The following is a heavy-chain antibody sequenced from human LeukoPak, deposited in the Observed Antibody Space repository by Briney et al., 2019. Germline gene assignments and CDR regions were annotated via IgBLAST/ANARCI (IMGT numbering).Heavy chain of an antibody. J-gene: IGHJ4*02. CDR3: ASSRPYSSSWYGY. Sequence: SETLSLTCTVSGGSISSYYWSWIRQPPGKGLEGIGYIYYSGSTNYNPSLKSRVNISVDTSKNQFSLKLSSVTAADTAVYYCASSRPYSSSWYGYWGQGTLVTVSS. V-gene: IGHV4-59*01. CDR2: IYYSGST. CDR1: GGSISSYY. D-gene: IGHD6-13*01.